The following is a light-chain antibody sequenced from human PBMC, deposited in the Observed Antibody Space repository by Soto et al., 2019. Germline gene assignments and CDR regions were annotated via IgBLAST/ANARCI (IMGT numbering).Light chain of an antibody. CDR1: NSNIGTGYD. J-gene: IGLJ1*01. CDR2: ANN. Sequence: QLVLTQPPSVSGAPGQRVTISCTGSNSNIGTGYDVNWYQQLPGTAPKLLISANNNRPSGVPDRFSGSKSGTSASLAIAGLQAEDEADYYCQSYDNSLSAYVFGTGTKLTVL. CDR3: QSYDNSLSAYV. V-gene: IGLV1-40*01.